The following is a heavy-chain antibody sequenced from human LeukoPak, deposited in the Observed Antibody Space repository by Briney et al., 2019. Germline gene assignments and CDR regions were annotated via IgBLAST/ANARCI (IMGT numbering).Heavy chain of an antibody. CDR3: ARDGAEGDNSAFDM. CDR2: TRDKARGYTT. CDR1: GVTLSDHH. Sequence: GGSLRLSCAASGVTLSDHHMDWVRHAPGKGLEWVGRTRDKARGYTTEYAASVKGRFTISRDDSKTLVYLQMNSLRTEDTAVYFCARDGAEGDNSAFDMWGQGTVVTVSS. D-gene: IGHD3-22*01. J-gene: IGHJ3*02. V-gene: IGHV3-72*01.